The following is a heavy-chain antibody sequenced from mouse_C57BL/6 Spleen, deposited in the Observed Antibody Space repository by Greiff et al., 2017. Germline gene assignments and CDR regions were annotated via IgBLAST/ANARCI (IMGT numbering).Heavy chain of an antibody. Sequence: EVQLQQSGPELVKPGASVKISCKASGYTFTDYYMNWVKQSHGKSLEWIGDINPNNGGTSYNQKFKGKATLTGDKYSSTAYMELRSLTSEDSAVYYCASRGSSWFAYWGQGTLVTVSA. CDR3: ASRGSSWFAY. D-gene: IGHD1-1*01. V-gene: IGHV1-26*01. J-gene: IGHJ3*01. CDR2: INPNNGGT. CDR1: GYTFTDYY.